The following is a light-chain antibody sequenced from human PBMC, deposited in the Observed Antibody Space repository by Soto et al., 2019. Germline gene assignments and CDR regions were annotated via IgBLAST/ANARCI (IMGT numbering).Light chain of an antibody. J-gene: IGLJ1*01. Sequence: QSVLTQPASVSGSPGQSITISCTGTSSDVGSYNYVSWYQLHPGKAPKLMIYEVSNRPSGVSNRFSGSKSGDTASLTISGLQAEDEAGYYCSSYTTRTTLYVFGTGTKV. CDR2: EVS. CDR3: SSYTTRTTLYV. CDR1: SSDVGSYNY. V-gene: IGLV2-14*01.